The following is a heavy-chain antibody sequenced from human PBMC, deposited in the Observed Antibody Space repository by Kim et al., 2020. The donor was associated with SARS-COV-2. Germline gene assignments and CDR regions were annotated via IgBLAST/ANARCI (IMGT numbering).Heavy chain of an antibody. Sequence: SETLSLTCTVSGGSISSYYWSWIRQFPGKGLEWIGLIYYSGSTNYDPSLKSRVTISVDTSKNQFSLKLSSVTAADTAMYYCARARVAVAGYDCWGQGTLVAVSS. CDR1: GGSISSYY. CDR3: ARARVAVAGYDC. V-gene: IGHV4-59*13. J-gene: IGHJ4*02. D-gene: IGHD6-19*01. CDR2: IYYSGST.